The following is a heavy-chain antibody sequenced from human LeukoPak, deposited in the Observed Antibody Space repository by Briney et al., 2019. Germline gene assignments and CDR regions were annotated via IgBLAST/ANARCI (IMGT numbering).Heavy chain of an antibody. Sequence: SETLSLTCGLYGGSFGDHFWNWIRQSPTRGLEWIGEINHRGITYYNPSLKSRLTISIDPSKNQFSLSLRSVTATDTAVYYCARSRYSHDAFHIWGQGTMVIVSS. CDR2: INHRGIT. CDR3: ARSRYSHDAFHI. CDR1: GGSFGDHF. D-gene: IGHD5-12*01. V-gene: IGHV4-34*01. J-gene: IGHJ3*02.